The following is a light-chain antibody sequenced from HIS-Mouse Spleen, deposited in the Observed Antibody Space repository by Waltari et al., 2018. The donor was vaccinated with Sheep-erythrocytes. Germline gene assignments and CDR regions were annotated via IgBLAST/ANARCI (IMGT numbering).Light chain of an antibody. J-gene: IGKJ4*01. CDR3: QQSNSTPPT. CDR1: QSISSY. CDR2: AAS. Sequence: DTQMTHSPSSLSASVRHSDTITCRASQSISSYLNWYQQKPGKAPKLLIYAASSLQSGVPSRFSGSGSGTEFTLTISSLQPEDFATYYCQQSNSTPPTFGGGTKLEIK. V-gene: IGKV1-39*01.